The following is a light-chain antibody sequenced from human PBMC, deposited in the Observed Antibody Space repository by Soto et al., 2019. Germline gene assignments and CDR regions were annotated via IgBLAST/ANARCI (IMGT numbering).Light chain of an antibody. CDR2: GAS. V-gene: IGKV3-20*01. CDR1: QSVSSSY. Sequence: EIVLTQSPGTLSLSPGERATLSCRASQSVSSSYLAWYQQKPGPAPRPLIYGASSRAIGIPDRFSGSGSGTDFTLTISRLQPEDFAVYYCQQYNNWPPLTVGGGTKVEIK. J-gene: IGKJ4*01. CDR3: QQYNNWPPLT.